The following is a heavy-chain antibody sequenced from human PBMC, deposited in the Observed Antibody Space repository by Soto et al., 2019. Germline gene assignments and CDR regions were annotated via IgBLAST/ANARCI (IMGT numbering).Heavy chain of an antibody. CDR1: GGIFRSYA. D-gene: IGHD1-1*01. CDR2: IVPVVGRA. CDR3: ARDHNHFDLIPPYYYAMDV. Sequence: QVQLVQSGAEVQKPGSTVKVSCKASGGIFRSYAMNWVRQAPGQGLEWVGGIVPVVGRANYAQKFQDRVTISADESTTTAYMELSSLRSDDTAVYFCARDHNHFDLIPPYYYAMDVWGQGTRVTV. V-gene: IGHV1-69*01. J-gene: IGHJ6*02.